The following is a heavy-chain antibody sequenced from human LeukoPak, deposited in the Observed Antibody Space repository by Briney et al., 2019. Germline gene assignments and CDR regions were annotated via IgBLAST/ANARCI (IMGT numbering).Heavy chain of an antibody. D-gene: IGHD1-26*01. CDR2: IGTAGDT. CDR3: ARGRSTWHLDY. V-gene: IGHV3-13*01. Sequence: GGSLRLACAASGFTFSSYDMHWVRQATGKGLEWVSAIGTAGDTYYPGSVKGRFTISRDNAKNSLYLLMNSLRAEDTAVYYCARGRSTWHLDYWGQGTLVTVSS. J-gene: IGHJ4*02. CDR1: GFTFSSYD.